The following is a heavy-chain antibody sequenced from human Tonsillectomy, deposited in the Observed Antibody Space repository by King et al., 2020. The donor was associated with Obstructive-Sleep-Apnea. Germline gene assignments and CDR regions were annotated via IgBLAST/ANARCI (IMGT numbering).Heavy chain of an antibody. CDR3: AKKPFPGGNSGWFDP. V-gene: IGHV3-23*04. Sequence: VQLVQSGGGLVQPGGSLRLSCVASGFTFHSYAMSWVRQAPGKGLEWVSGISGSGGGTYYADSVKGRFTISRDNSKNTLYLQMNSLRAEDTAVYYCAKKPFPGGNSGWFDPWGQGTLVTVSS. J-gene: IGHJ5*02. D-gene: IGHD4-23*01. CDR2: ISGSGGGT. CDR1: GFTFHSYA.